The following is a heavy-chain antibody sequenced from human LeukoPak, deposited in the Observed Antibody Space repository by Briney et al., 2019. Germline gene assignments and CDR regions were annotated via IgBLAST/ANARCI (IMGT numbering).Heavy chain of an antibody. CDR3: ARGVVTAPQTFDY. V-gene: IGHV4-38-2*02. Sequence: SETLSLTCTVSGYSISSGYYWGWIRQPPGKGLEWIGEINHSGSTNYNPSLKSRVTMAVDTSKNQFSLKLSSVTAADTAVYYCARGVVTAPQTFDYWGQGTLVTVSS. D-gene: IGHD2-21*02. J-gene: IGHJ4*02. CDR2: INHSGST. CDR1: GYSISSGYY.